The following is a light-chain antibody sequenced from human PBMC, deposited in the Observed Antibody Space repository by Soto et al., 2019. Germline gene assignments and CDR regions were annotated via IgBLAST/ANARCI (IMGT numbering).Light chain of an antibody. CDR2: EGS. Sequence: QSALAQPASVSGSPGQSITISCTGISSDVGNYNLVSWYQQHPGKAPKLIIYEGSKRPSGVSNRFSGSKSGNTASLTISGLQADDEADYYCCSDTGSSTFVVFGGGTKLTVL. CDR1: SSDVGNYNL. J-gene: IGLJ2*01. CDR3: CSDTGSSTFVV. V-gene: IGLV2-23*03.